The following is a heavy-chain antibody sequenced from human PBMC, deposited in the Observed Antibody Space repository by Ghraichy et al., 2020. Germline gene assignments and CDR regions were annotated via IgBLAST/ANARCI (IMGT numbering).Heavy chain of an antibody. Sequence: GGSLRLSCAASGFTFDDYTMHWVRQAPGKGLEWVSLISWDGGSTYYADSVKGRFTIARDNSKNSLYLQMNSLRTEDTALYYCVKANGYSYGFDYWGRGTLVTVSS. J-gene: IGHJ4*02. CDR2: ISWDGGST. CDR1: GFTFDDYT. D-gene: IGHD5-18*01. V-gene: IGHV3-43*01. CDR3: VKANGYSYGFDY.